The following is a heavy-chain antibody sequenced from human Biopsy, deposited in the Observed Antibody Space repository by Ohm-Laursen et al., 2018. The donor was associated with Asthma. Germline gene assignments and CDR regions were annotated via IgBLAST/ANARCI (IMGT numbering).Heavy chain of an antibody. D-gene: IGHD6-19*01. Sequence: GTLSRTCSVYGCSISSFYWSWIRPSPEKGLEWMGYVYWTGSTNYNPSLKSRITMSVDTSKNRMFLELTSVTAADTAIYYCVRAVRNEQWLAPFDYWGQGKPVTVSS. CDR1: GCSISSFY. CDR3: VRAVRNEQWLAPFDY. CDR2: VYWTGST. V-gene: IGHV4-59*01. J-gene: IGHJ4*02.